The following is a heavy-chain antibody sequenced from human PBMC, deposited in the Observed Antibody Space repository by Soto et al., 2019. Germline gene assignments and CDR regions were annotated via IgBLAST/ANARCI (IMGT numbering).Heavy chain of an antibody. Sequence: QVQLVESGGGVVQPGRSLRLSCAASGFTFSSYAMHWVRQAPGKGLEWVAVISYDGSNKYYADSVKGRFTISRDNSKNTLYLQMNSLRAEDTAVYYCARDDNYDIVVVVAARVLIYWGQGTLVTVSS. D-gene: IGHD2-15*01. V-gene: IGHV3-30-3*01. CDR3: ARDDNYDIVVVVAARVLIY. CDR2: ISYDGSNK. J-gene: IGHJ4*02. CDR1: GFTFSSYA.